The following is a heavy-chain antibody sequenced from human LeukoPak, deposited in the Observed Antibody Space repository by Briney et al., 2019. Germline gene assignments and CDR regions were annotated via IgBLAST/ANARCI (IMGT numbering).Heavy chain of an antibody. D-gene: IGHD3-16*01. V-gene: IGHV3-74*01. CDR3: AGAYSAGWFSY. Sequence: GGSLRLSCEGSGFSFSSYWMHWVRHAPGKGLAWGSHIRTDGGTKYYADSVNGRFTISRDDSKNTLYLQMGGLRADDTAVYYCAGAYSAGWFSYWGQGTPVTVSS. CDR1: GFSFSSYW. CDR2: IRTDGGTK. J-gene: IGHJ4*02.